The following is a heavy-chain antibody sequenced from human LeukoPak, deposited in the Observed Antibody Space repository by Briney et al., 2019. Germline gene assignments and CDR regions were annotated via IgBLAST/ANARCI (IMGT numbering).Heavy chain of an antibody. CDR2: TTDSGAST. CDR3: ASRDVVVTGHYFDY. D-gene: IGHD2-21*02. Sequence: GGSLRLSCAASGFSFWSYGMSWVRQAPGKGLEWVSTTTDSGASTWYADSVKGRFTISRDNSKNTLQLQMNSLRAEDTAVYYCASRDVVVTGHYFDYWGQGTLVTVSS. CDR1: GFSFWSYG. J-gene: IGHJ4*02. V-gene: IGHV3-23*01.